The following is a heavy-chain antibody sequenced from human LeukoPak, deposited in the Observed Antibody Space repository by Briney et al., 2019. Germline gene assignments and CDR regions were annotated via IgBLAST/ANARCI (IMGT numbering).Heavy chain of an antibody. V-gene: IGHV3-48*01. J-gene: IGHJ4*02. CDR2: ISSSSSTI. Sequence: PGGSLRLSCAASGFTFSSYSMTWVRQAPVKGLEWASYISSSSSTIYYADSVKGRFTISRDNAKNSLYLQMNSLRAEDTAVYYCASTDYCSSTSCRGGYWGQGTLVTVSS. D-gene: IGHD2-2*01. CDR3: ASTDYCSSTSCRGGY. CDR1: GFTFSSYS.